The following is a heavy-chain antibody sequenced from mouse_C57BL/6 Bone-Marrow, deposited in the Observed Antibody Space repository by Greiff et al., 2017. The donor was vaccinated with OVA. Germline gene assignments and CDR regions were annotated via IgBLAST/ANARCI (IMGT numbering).Heavy chain of an antibody. D-gene: IGHD1-1*01. CDR1: GYSITSGYY. CDR2: ISYDGSN. Sequence: EVQLVESGPGLVKPSQSLSLTCSVTGYSITSGYYWNWIRQFPGNKLEWMGYISYDGSNNYNPSLKNRISITRDTSKNQFFLKLNSVTTEDTATYYCARDLTTVVATRDYYAMDYWGQGTSVTVSS. J-gene: IGHJ4*01. V-gene: IGHV3-6*01. CDR3: ARDLTTVVATRDYYAMDY.